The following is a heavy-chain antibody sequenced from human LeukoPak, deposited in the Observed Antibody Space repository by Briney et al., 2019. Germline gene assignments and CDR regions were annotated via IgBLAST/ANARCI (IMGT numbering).Heavy chain of an antibody. Sequence: SQTLSLTCTVSGGSISSGGYYWSWIRQHPGKGLEWIGYIYYSGSTYYNPSLKSRVTISVDTSKNQLSLKLSSVTAADTAVYYCARDPVLRYFDWSRTCCYYGMDVWGQGTTVTVSS. CDR2: IYYSGST. D-gene: IGHD3-9*01. V-gene: IGHV4-31*03. CDR1: GGSISSGGYY. J-gene: IGHJ6*02. CDR3: ARDPVLRYFDWSRTCCYYGMDV.